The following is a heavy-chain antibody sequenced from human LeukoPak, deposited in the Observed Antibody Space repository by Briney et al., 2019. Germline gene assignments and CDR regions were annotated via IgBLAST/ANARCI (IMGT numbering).Heavy chain of an antibody. Sequence: SETLSLTCAVYGGSFSGYYWSWIRQPPGKGLEWIGEINHSGSTNYDPSLKSRVTISVDTSKNQFSLKLSSVTAADTAVYYCASRDGWSGSYHGFDPWGQGTLVTVSS. J-gene: IGHJ5*02. CDR1: GGSFSGYY. D-gene: IGHD1-26*01. V-gene: IGHV4-34*01. CDR2: INHSGST. CDR3: ASRDGWSGSYHGFDP.